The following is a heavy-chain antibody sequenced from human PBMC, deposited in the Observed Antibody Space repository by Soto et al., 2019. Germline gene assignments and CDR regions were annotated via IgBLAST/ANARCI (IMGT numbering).Heavy chain of an antibody. CDR2: MNPNGGDT. CDR1: GYTFSTYD. D-gene: IGHD3-3*01. CDR3: ARGRDSAFWNGLNWFEA. V-gene: IGHV1-8*01. Sequence: ASVKVSCKASGYTFSTYDIIWVRQPTGQGLEWMVCMNPNGGDTGSAEKFQGRVTMTRNTAINTAYMELSSLTSEDTAVYYCARGRDSAFWNGLNWFEAWGQGTMVTVSS. J-gene: IGHJ5*02.